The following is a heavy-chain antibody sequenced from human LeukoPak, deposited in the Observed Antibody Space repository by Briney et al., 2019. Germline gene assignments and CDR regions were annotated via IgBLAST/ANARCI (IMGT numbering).Heavy chain of an antibody. CDR1: GYTFTGYI. V-gene: IGHV1-2*02. CDR3: ARDPPQWLILPYNY. CDR2: INPKTGVT. D-gene: IGHD3-16*01. J-gene: IGHJ4*02. Sequence: ASVKVSCTVSGYTFTGYIMHWVRQAPGQGLEWMGWINPKTGVTHYTQQFQGRVSMTRETSTSTAFMELSGLSPDDTATYYCARDPPQWLILPYNYWGQGTLVVVSS.